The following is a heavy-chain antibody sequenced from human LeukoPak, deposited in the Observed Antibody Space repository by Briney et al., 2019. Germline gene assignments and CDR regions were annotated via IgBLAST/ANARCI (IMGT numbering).Heavy chain of an antibody. CDR3: AGNVVVVAATRGYYYGMDV. CDR1: GFTFSDYY. CDR2: ISSSGSTI. D-gene: IGHD2-15*01. J-gene: IGHJ6*02. Sequence: GGSLRLSCAASGFTFSDYYMSWIRQAPGKGLEWVSYISSSGSTIYYADSVKGRFTISRDNAKNSLYLQMNSLRAEDTAVYYCAGNVVVVAATRGYYYGMDVWGQGTTVTVSS. V-gene: IGHV3-11*04.